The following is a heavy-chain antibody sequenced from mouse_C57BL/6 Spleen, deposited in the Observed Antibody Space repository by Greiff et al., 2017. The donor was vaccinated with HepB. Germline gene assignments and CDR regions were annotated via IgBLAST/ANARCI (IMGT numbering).Heavy chain of an antibody. CDR1: GYTFTSYW. V-gene: IGHV1-69*01. Sequence: QVQLQQPGAELVMPGASVKLSCKASGYTFTSYWMQWVKQRPGQGLEWIGEIDPSDSYTNYNQKFKGKSTLTVDKSSSTAYMQLSSLTSEDSAVYCCAGSFAYWGQGTLVTVSA. J-gene: IGHJ3*01. CDR2: IDPSDSYT. CDR3: AGSFAY.